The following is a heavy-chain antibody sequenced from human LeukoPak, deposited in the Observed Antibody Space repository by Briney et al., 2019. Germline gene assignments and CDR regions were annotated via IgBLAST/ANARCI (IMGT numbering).Heavy chain of an antibody. CDR2: ISSSSSYI. CDR3: ARGQSQSDAFDI. Sequence: GGSLRLSCAASGFTFSSYSMNWVRQAPGKGLEWVSSISSSSSYIYYADSVKGRFTISRDNAKSSLYLQMNSLRAEDTAVYYCARGQSQSDAFDIWGQGTMVTVSS. CDR1: GFTFSSYS. J-gene: IGHJ3*02. V-gene: IGHV3-21*01.